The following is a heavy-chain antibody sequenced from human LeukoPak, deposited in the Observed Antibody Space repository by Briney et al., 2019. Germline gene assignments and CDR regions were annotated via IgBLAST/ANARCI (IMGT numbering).Heavy chain of an antibody. CDR3: ARDSPIYGSGSYYAIRFDP. CDR1: GYTFTSYD. Sequence: ASVKVSCKASGYTFTSYDINWVRQATGQGLEWMGWMNPNSGNTGYAQKFQGRVTITRNTSISTAYMELSSLRSDDTAVYYCARDSPIYGSGSYYAIRFDPWGQGTLVTVSS. CDR2: MNPNSGNT. V-gene: IGHV1-8*03. D-gene: IGHD3-10*01. J-gene: IGHJ5*02.